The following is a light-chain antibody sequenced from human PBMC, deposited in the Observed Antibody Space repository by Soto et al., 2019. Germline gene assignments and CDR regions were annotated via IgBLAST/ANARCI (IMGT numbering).Light chain of an antibody. CDR1: QRVSSN. CDR3: QQYNNWPRGT. Sequence: EIVMTQSPATLSVSPGETATLSCRASQRVSSNLAWYQQKPGQAPRLLIYGASTRATGIPARFSGSGSGTEFTLTISSLQSVDFAVYYCQQYNNWPRGTFGQGTKVDIK. V-gene: IGKV3-15*01. J-gene: IGKJ1*01. CDR2: GAS.